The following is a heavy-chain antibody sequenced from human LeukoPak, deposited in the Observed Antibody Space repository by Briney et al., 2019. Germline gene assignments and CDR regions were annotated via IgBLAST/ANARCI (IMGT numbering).Heavy chain of an antibody. CDR3: ARDYKFWGSYRLGDI. CDR1: GGSIRSYY. D-gene: IGHD3-16*02. CDR2: IYYSGST. V-gene: IGHV4-59*01. Sequence: SETLSLTCTVSGGSIRSYYWSWIRQPPGKGLEGIAYIYYSGSTNYNPSLKSRVTISVDTSKNQFSLKLSSVTAADTAVYYCARDYKFWGSYRLGDIWGQGTMVTVSS. J-gene: IGHJ3*02.